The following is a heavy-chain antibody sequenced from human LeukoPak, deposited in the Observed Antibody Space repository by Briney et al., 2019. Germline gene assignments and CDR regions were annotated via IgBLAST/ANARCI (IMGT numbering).Heavy chain of an antibody. D-gene: IGHD2-2*01. CDR2: SNAGTGDT. V-gene: IGHV1-3*02. CDR3: ARGGGYCSSTSCYEFDY. Sequence: ASVKVSGKASGYAFISYAMHWVRQAPGQRLEWMGWSNAGTGDTKYSQDFQGRVTITRDTSASTVYMELSSLRSEDMAVYYCARGGGYCSSTSCYEFDYWDQGTLVTVSS. CDR1: GYAFISYA. J-gene: IGHJ4*02.